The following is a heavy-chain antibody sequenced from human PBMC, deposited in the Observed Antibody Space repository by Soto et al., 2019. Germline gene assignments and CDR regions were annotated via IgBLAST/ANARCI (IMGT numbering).Heavy chain of an antibody. J-gene: IGHJ4*02. V-gene: IGHV1-2*02. CDR3: AREAYYYDSSGRNQIFDY. Sequence: ASVKVSCKASGYTFTTYYMHWVRQAPGQGLEWMGWINPNSGGTNYAQKFQGRVTMTRDTSISTAYMELSRLRSDDTAVYYCAREAYYYDSSGRNQIFDYWGQGTLVTVSS. CDR1: GYTFTTYY. D-gene: IGHD3-22*01. CDR2: INPNSGGT.